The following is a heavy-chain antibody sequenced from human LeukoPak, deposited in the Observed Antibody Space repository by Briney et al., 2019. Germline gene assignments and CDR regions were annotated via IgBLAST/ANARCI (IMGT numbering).Heavy chain of an antibody. J-gene: IGHJ4*02. CDR3: ASTPLTGTYSSGWYRVVNFDY. CDR1: GFTFSSYA. V-gene: IGHV3-23*01. D-gene: IGHD6-19*01. Sequence: GGSLRLSCAASGFTFSSYAMSWVRQAPGKGLEWVSAISGSGGSTYYADSVKGRFTISRDNSKNTLYLQMNSLRAEDTAVYYCASTPLTGTYSSGWYRVVNFDYWGQGTLVTVSS. CDR2: ISGSGGST.